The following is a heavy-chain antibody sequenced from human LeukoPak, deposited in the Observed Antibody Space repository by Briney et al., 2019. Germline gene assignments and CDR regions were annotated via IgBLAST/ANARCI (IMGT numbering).Heavy chain of an antibody. CDR3: ARDPSDYGDYMFDY. CDR2: TWYDGSSN. Sequence: GGSLRLSCAMSGFILNNYGMHWVRQPPGKGLDWVAFTWYDGSSNYYADSVAGRFTISRDNSKKKVFLQMNNVRVEDTAVYYCARDPSDYGDYMFDYWGQGTLVTVSS. V-gene: IGHV3-33*01. J-gene: IGHJ4*02. CDR1: GFILNNYG. D-gene: IGHD4-17*01.